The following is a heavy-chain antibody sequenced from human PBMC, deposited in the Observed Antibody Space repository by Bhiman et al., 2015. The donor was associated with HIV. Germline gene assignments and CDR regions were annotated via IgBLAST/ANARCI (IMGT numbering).Heavy chain of an antibody. V-gene: IGHV3-30-3*01. J-gene: IGHJ3*01. Sequence: QVQLVESGGGVVQPGRSLRLSCVASGFTFNDYPIHWVRQAPGKGLEWVAVISHYGGNKYYADSVKGRFTISGDNSKNTLYLQMNSLRAEDTALYYCSERCYCASGSYRCFLIFWGQGTMVTVSS. CDR3: SERCYCASGSYRCFLIF. D-gene: IGHD3-10*01. CDR1: GFTFNDYP. CDR2: ISHYGGNK.